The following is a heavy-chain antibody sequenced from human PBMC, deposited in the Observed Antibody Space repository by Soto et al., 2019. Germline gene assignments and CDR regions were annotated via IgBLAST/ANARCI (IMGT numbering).Heavy chain of an antibody. Sequence: QVQLVESGGGVVQPGRSLRLSCAASGFTFSSYAMHWVRQAPGKGLEWVAVISYDGSNKYYADSVKGRFTISRDNSKNTLYLQMNSLRAEDTAVYYCARLAVAEGWGQGTLVTVSS. CDR3: ARLAVAEG. V-gene: IGHV3-30-3*01. J-gene: IGHJ4*02. CDR1: GFTFSSYA. D-gene: IGHD6-19*01. CDR2: ISYDGSNK.